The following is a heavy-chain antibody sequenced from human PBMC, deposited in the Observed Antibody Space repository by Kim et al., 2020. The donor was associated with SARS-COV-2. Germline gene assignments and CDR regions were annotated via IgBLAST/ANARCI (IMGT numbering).Heavy chain of an antibody. CDR3: ARHPPRRATQVGSFDY. CDR2: IYYSGST. Sequence: SETLSLTCTVSGGSISSSSYYWGWIRQPPGKGLEWIGSIYYSGSTYYNPSLKSRVTISVDTSKNQFSLKLSSVTAADTAVSYCARHPPRRATQVGSFDY. D-gene: IGHD1-26*01. CDR1: GGSISSSSYY. J-gene: IGHJ4*03. V-gene: IGHV4-39*01.